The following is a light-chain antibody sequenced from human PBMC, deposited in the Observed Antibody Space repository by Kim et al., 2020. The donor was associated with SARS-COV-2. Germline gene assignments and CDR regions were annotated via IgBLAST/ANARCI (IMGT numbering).Light chain of an antibody. V-gene: IGLV1-51*01. CDR2: DSD. CDR1: GSNIGTGH. CDR3: ATWDTGLSTGL. Sequence: GQKVTISCSGRGSNIGTGHVYWYRQLPGTAPKLLIYDSDKRPSGIPDRFSGSKSGTSATLGITGLQTGDEADYYCATWDTGLSTGLFGGGTQLTVL. J-gene: IGLJ3*02.